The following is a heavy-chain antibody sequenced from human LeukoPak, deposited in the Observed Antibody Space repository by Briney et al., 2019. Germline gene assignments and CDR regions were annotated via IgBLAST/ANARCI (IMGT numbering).Heavy chain of an antibody. CDR1: GFTFSSYA. CDR3: AKGGNPFDAFDI. J-gene: IGHJ3*02. Sequence: PGGSLRLSCAAPGFTFSSYAMSWVRQAPGKGLEWVSAISGSGGSTYYADSVKGRFTISRDNSKNTLYLQMNSLRAEDTAVYYCAKGGNPFDAFDIWGQGTMVTVSS. V-gene: IGHV3-23*01. D-gene: IGHD4-23*01. CDR2: ISGSGGST.